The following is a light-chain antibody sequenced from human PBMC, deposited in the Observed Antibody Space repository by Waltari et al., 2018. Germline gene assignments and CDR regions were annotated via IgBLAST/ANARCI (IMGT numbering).Light chain of an antibody. V-gene: IGKV1-16*01. CDR3: QQYNSYPYT. J-gene: IGKJ2*01. CDR1: QAISTY. Sequence: DTLMTQSPSSLSASVGDRVTITCRASQAISTYVNWYQQTPGMAPKLLIFSSSTLHRGVSSRFSGSGSGTEFTLTISNLQPDDFATYYCQQYNSYPYTFGQGTKLEIK. CDR2: SSS.